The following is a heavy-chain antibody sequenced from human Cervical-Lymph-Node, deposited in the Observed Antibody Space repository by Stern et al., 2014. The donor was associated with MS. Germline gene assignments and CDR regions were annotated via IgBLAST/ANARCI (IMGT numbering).Heavy chain of an antibody. CDR3: ARGSRDRGSGIFSY. J-gene: IGHJ4*02. D-gene: IGHD3-10*01. Sequence: QLQLQESGPGLVKPSQTLSLTCTVSLGSITTSGFYWIWIRQHPEKGLEWLGYIYYTGSTYYNPSLKSRLTISLDTSKNQFSLNLTSVTAADTAVYYCARGSRDRGSGIFSYWGQGTLVTVSS. V-gene: IGHV4-31*03. CDR2: IYYTGST. CDR1: LGSITTSGFY.